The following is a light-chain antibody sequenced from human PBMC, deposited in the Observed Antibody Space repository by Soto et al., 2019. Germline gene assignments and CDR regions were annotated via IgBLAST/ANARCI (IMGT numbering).Light chain of an antibody. Sequence: DIQMTQSPSSVSASVGDRVTITCRASQSVRTNLNWFQQKPGKAPNLLLYATSSLKSGVPSRFSGSGSGTAFTLTISSLQPEDFATYYCQQSYSMPWTFGQGTKGDIK. J-gene: IGKJ1*01. CDR1: QSVRTN. CDR3: QQSYSMPWT. V-gene: IGKV1-39*01. CDR2: ATS.